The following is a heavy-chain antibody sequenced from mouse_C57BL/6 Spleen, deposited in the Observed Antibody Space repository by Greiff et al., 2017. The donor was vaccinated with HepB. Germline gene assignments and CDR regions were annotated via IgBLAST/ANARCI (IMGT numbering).Heavy chain of an antibody. J-gene: IGHJ2*01. D-gene: IGHD1-1*01. CDR1: GYTFTSYW. CDR2: IYPGSGST. V-gene: IGHV1-55*01. CDR3: ARRGLHYYGSIYYFDY. Sequence: QVQLQQPGAELVKPGASVKMSCKASGYTFTSYWITWVKQRPGQGLEWIGDIYPGSGSTNYNEKFKSKATLTVDTSSSTAYMQLSSLTSEDSAVYYCARRGLHYYGSIYYFDYWGQGTTLTVSS.